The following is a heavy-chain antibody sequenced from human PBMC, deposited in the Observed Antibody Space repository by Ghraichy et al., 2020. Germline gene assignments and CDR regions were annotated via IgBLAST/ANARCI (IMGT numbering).Heavy chain of an antibody. J-gene: IGHJ4*02. Sequence: SETLSLTCTVSGGSVSSGSYYWSWIRQPPGKGLEWIGYIYYSGSTNYNPSLESRVTISVDTSKNQFSLKLSSVTAADTAVYYCARDIALEWGQGTLVTVSS. CDR3: ARDIALE. V-gene: IGHV4-61*01. CDR2: IYYSGST. D-gene: IGHD6-13*01. CDR1: GGSVSSGSYY.